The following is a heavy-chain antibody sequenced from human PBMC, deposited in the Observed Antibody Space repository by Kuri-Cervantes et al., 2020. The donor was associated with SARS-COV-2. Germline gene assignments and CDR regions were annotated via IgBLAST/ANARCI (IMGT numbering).Heavy chain of an antibody. D-gene: IGHD2-15*01. CDR2: ISAHNGNT. Sequence: ASVKVSCKASGYTFTSYGISWVRQAPGQGLEWMGWISAHNGNTNYAQKLQGRVTMTTDTSTSTAYMELRSLRSDDTAVYYCARAGDLLGYCSGGSCYLGITDAFDIWGQGTMVTVSS. V-gene: IGHV1-18*01. J-gene: IGHJ3*02. CDR1: GYTFTSYG. CDR3: ARAGDLLGYCSGGSCYLGITDAFDI.